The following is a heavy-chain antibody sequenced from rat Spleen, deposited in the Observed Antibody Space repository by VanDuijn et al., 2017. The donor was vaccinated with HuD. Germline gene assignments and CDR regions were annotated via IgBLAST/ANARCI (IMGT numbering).Heavy chain of an antibody. J-gene: IGHJ2*01. CDR1: GFTFSDYN. V-gene: IGHV5-7*01. CDR3: ARHTTAFDY. D-gene: IGHD1-5*01. Sequence: EVQLVESGGGLVQPGRSLKLSCAASGFTFSDYNMAWVRQAPKKGLEWVATISYDGSSTYYRDSVKGRFTISRDNAKSTLYLQMDSLRSEDTATYYCARHTTAFDYWGQGVMVTVSS. CDR2: ISYDGSST.